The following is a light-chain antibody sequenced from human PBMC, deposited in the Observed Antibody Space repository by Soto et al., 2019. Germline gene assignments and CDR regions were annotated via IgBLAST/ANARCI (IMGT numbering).Light chain of an antibody. CDR3: QQYDHLPPST. V-gene: IGKV1-33*01. CDR1: QDISIY. CDR2: DVF. J-gene: IGKJ5*01. Sequence: DIQMTQSPSSLSASVGDRVTITCQASQDISIYLKWYQQKSGKAPKLLIYDVFNLATGVPSRFSGGGSATDFNLTISSLQPEDIAIYYCQQYDHLPPSTFGQGTRLEIK.